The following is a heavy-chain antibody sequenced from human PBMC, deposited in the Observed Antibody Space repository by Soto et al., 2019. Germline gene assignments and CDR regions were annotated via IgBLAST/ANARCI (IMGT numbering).Heavy chain of an antibody. Sequence: PSETLSLTCAVSGGSISSGGYSWSWIRQPPGKGLEWIGYIYHSGSTYYNPSPKSRVTISVDRSKNQFSLKLSSVTAADTAVYYCARGHPFCRWGQGTLVPVSS. CDR1: GGSISSGGYS. J-gene: IGHJ4*02. CDR3: ARGHPFCR. CDR2: IYHSGST. V-gene: IGHV4-30-2*01. D-gene: IGHD3-3*01.